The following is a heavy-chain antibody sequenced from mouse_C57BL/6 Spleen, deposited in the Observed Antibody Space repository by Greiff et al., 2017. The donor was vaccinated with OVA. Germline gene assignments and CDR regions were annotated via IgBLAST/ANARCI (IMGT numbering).Heavy chain of an antibody. CDR3: ARDYYGSSYYFDY. J-gene: IGHJ2*01. D-gene: IGHD1-1*01. CDR2: LYPGSGST. CDR1: GYTFTSYW. Sequence: QVQLQQPGAELVKPGASVKMSCKASGYTFTSYWITWVKQRPGQGLEWIGDLYPGSGSTNYNEKFKSKATLTVDTSSSTAYMQLSSLTSEDSAVYGCARDYYGSSYYFDYWGQGTTLTVSS. V-gene: IGHV1-55*01.